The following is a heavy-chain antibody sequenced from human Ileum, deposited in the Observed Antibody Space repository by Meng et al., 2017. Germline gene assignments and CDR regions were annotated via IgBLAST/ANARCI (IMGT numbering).Heavy chain of an antibody. D-gene: IGHD3-3*01. V-gene: IGHV6-1*01. CDR2: TYYRSKWYS. CDR3: ASGSGSLDY. CDR1: GGSVSSNIAA. Sequence: QVQVQRPGPGLVKPPQTLSLTCAVSGGSVSSNIAAWNWIRQSPLRGLEWLGRTYYRSKWYSEYAVSVKSRISITPDTSKNQFSLQMNSVTPEDTAVYYCASGSGSLDYWGPGTLVTVSS. J-gene: IGHJ4*02.